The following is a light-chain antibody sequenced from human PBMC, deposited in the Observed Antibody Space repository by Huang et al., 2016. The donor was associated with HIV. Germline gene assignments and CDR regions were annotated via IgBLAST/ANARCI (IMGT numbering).Light chain of an antibody. V-gene: IGKV3-11*01. CDR2: AAY. CDR3: QHRTNRPPWT. J-gene: IGKJ1*01. CDR1: QSVNNY. Sequence: EIVLTKSPATLSLSPGERATISCRTSQSVNNYLAWYQHKPGQAPRLLNYAAYNRATGIPARFSGSGSGTDFTLTISSLEPEDFAVYYCQHRTNRPPWTFGQGTRVETK.